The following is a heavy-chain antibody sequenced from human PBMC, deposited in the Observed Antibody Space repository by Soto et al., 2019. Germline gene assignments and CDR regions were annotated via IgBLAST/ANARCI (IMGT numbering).Heavy chain of an antibody. CDR3: ARVGPYCGGDCYTPPP. CDR1: GYSIRNGYY. V-gene: IGHV4-38-2*01. CDR2: IYHSGST. D-gene: IGHD2-21*02. Sequence: PSETLSLTCAVSGYSIRNGYYWGWIRQPPGKGLEWIGTIYHSGSTYYNPSLKSRVTISVDASENHFSLKPSSVTAADTAVYYCARVGPYCGGDCYTPPPWGQGTLVTVSS. J-gene: IGHJ5*02.